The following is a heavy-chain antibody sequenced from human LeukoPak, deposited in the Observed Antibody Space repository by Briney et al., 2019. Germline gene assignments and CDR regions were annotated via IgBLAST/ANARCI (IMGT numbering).Heavy chain of an antibody. Sequence: ASVKVSCKASGGTFSSYAISWVRQAPGQGLEWMGRIIPILGIANYAQKFQGRVTITADKSTSTAYMELSSLRSADTAVYYCARSVLWFGELYYFDYWGQGALVTVSS. CDR2: IIPILGIA. J-gene: IGHJ4*02. D-gene: IGHD3-10*01. CDR1: GGTFSSYA. V-gene: IGHV1-69*04. CDR3: ARSVLWFGELYYFDY.